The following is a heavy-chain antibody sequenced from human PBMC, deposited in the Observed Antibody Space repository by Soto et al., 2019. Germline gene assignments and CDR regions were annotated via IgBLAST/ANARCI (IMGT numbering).Heavy chain of an antibody. CDR1: GASISSGGFH. CDR2: IYYNGNS. V-gene: IGHV4-31*03. Sequence: SETLSLTCTVSGASISSGGFHWTWIRQYPGEGLEWIAYIYYNGNSYYNPALRSRIIISADTSKNQFSLKLSSVTAADTAVYYCARASRDGYNFFDSWGQGTLVTVSS. CDR3: ARASRDGYNFFDS. J-gene: IGHJ4*02. D-gene: IGHD5-12*01.